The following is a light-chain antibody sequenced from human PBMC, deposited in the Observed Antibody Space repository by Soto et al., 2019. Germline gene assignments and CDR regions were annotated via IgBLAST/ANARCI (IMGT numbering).Light chain of an antibody. CDR1: QSISSW. J-gene: IGKJ1*01. V-gene: IGKV1-5*03. Sequence: DIQMTQSPSTLSASVGDRVTITCRASQSISSWLVWYQQKPGKAPKLLIYKASTLQRGVPSRFSGSGSGTEFTLTISSLQPDDFATYHCQEYSGYPWTFGQGTKVEVK. CDR2: KAS. CDR3: QEYSGYPWT.